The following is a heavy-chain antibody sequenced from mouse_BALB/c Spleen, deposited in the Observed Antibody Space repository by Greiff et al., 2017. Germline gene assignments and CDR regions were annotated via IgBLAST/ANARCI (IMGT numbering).Heavy chain of an antibody. CDR1: GYTFSSYW. CDR2: ILPGSGST. CDR3: ARGSDGYYWYFDV. D-gene: IGHD2-3*01. J-gene: IGHJ1*01. V-gene: IGHV1-9*01. Sequence: QVQLQQSGAELMKPGASVKISCTATGYTFSSYWLEWVQQRPGHGLEWIGEILPGSGSTNYNEKFKGKATFTADTSSNTAYMQLSSLTSEDSAVYYCARGSDGYYWYFDVWGAGTTVTVSS.